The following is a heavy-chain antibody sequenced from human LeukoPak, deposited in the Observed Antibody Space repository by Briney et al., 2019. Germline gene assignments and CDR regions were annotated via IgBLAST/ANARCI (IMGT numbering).Heavy chain of an antibody. CDR2: INHSGST. J-gene: IGHJ4*02. CDR3: ARGQYRRDY. CDR1: GGSFSSYY. V-gene: IGHV4-34*01. D-gene: IGHD2-2*01. Sequence: KASETLSLTCAVYGGSFSSYYWSWIRQPPGKGLEWIGEINHSGSTNYNPSLKSRATVSVDTSKNQFSLYLNSVTAADTAVYYCARGQYRRDYWGQGTLVTVSS.